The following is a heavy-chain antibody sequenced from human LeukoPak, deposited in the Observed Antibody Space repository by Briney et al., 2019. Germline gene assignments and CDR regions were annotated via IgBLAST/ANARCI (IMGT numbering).Heavy chain of an antibody. Sequence: PSETLSLTCTVSGGSISSYYWSWIRQPAGKGLEWIGRIYTSGSTNYNPSLKSRVTMSVDTSKNQFSLKLSSVTAADTAVYYCARGVYDILTGTPHYFDYWGQGTLVTVSS. CDR3: ARGVYDILTGTPHYFDY. V-gene: IGHV4-4*07. D-gene: IGHD3-9*01. CDR2: IYTSGST. J-gene: IGHJ4*02. CDR1: GGSISSYY.